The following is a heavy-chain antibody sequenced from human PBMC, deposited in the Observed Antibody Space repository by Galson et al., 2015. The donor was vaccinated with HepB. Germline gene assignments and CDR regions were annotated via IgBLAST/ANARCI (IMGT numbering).Heavy chain of an antibody. CDR1: GFTFSSYA. V-gene: IGHV3-64*01. J-gene: IGHJ6*02. Sequence: SLRLSCAASGFTFSSYAMHWVRQAPGKGLEYVSAISSNGGSTYYANSVKGRFTISRDNSKNTLYLQMNSLRAEDTAVYYWARDQDIVVVPANGGYYYYGMDVSCQGTTVTVSS. D-gene: IGHD2-2*01. CDR2: ISSNGGST. CDR3: ARDQDIVVVPANGGYYYYGMDV.